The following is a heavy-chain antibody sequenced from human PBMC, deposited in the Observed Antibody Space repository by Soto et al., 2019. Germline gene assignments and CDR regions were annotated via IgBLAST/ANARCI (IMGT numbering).Heavy chain of an antibody. CDR1: GYRFTSYW. V-gene: IGHV5-51*01. CDR2: IFPSDSDT. D-gene: IGHD3-22*01. Sequence: PGESLKISCRTSGYRFTSYWIAWVRQMPGKGLEWMGIIFPSDSDTRYSPSFQGQVTISADRSTSTVFLQWASLKASDTAVYFCARKDKSGYFNWFDPWGQGALVTVSS. CDR3: ARKDKSGYFNWFDP. J-gene: IGHJ5*02.